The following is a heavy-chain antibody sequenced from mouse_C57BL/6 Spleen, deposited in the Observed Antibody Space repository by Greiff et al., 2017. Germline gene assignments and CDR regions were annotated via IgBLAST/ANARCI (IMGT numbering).Heavy chain of an antibody. CDR1: GYTFTSYW. CDR2: IDPSDSET. V-gene: IGHV1-52*01. CDR3: ASENYGSSPGFAY. D-gene: IGHD1-1*01. Sequence: QVQLKQPGAELVRPGSSVKLSCKASGYTFTSYWMHWVKQRPIQGLEWIGNIDPSDSETHYNQKFKDKATLTVDKSSSTAYMQLSSLTSEDSAVYYCASENYGSSPGFAYWGQGTLVTVSA. J-gene: IGHJ3*01.